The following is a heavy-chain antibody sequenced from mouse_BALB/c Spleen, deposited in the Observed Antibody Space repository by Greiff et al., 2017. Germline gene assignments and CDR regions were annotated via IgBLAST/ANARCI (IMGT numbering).Heavy chain of an antibody. CDR3: ANYGSTNEGFAY. CDR2: INPYNGAT. Sequence: EVQLQQSGPELVKPGASVKISCKASGYSFTGYYMHWVKQSHVKSLEWIGRINPYNGATSYNQNFKDKASLTVDKSSSTAYMELHSLTSEDSAVYYCANYGSTNEGFAYWGQGTLVTVSA. J-gene: IGHJ3*01. CDR1: GYSFTGYY. V-gene: IGHV1-26*01. D-gene: IGHD1-1*01.